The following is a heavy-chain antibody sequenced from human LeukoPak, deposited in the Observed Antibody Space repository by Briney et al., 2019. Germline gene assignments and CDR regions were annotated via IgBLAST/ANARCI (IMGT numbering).Heavy chain of an antibody. CDR3: ARAKYYDFWSGRRGDAFDI. D-gene: IGHD3-3*01. CDR2: IYHSGST. J-gene: IGHJ3*02. V-gene: IGHV4-38-2*02. CDR1: GYSISSGYY. Sequence: SETLSLTCTVSGYSISSGYYWGWIRQPPGKGLEWIASIYHSGSTYYNPSLKSRVTISVDTSKNQFSLKLSSVTAADTAVYYCARAKYYDFWSGRRGDAFDIWGQGTMVTVSS.